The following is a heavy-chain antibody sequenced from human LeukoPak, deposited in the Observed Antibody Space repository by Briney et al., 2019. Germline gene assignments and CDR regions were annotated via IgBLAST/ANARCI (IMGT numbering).Heavy chain of an antibody. CDR1: GFTFSSYG. CDR3: ARVGGSGSHIIDY. J-gene: IGHJ4*02. CDR2: ISYDGSNK. V-gene: IGHV3-30*03. D-gene: IGHD3-10*01. Sequence: GGSLRLSCAASGFTFSSYGMHWVRQAPGKGLEWVAVISYDGSNKYYADSVKGRFTISRDNSKNTLYLQMNSLRAEDTAVYYCARVGGSGSHIIDYWGQGTLVTVSS.